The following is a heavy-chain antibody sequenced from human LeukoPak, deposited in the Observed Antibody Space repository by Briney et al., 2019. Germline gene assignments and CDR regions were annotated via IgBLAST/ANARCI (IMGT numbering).Heavy chain of an antibody. V-gene: IGHV1-2*02. J-gene: IGHJ4*02. CDR2: INPRSGGT. Sequence: ASVKVSCKASGYTFTGYFMHWVRQAPGQGPEWMGWINPRSGGTNYAQNFQGRVTMTRDTSISTAYMELSRLGSDDTAVYYCAFCECSSTSYYPRRDCWGQGTLVTVSS. CDR3: AFCECSSTSYYPRRDC. CDR1: GYTFTGYF. D-gene: IGHD2-2*01.